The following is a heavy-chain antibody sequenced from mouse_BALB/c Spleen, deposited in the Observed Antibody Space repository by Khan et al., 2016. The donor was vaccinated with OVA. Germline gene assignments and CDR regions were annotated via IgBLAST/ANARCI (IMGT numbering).Heavy chain of an antibody. CDR2: ISPNSDGS. CDR1: GYTFTSYV. D-gene: IGHD1-1*01. V-gene: IGHV1S136*01. CDR3: WRSRFYYGSAYEGFAY. J-gene: IGHJ3*01. Sequence: EVQLQQSGPELVKPGASVKMSCKASGYTFTSYVMHWVKQKPRQGLEWIGYISPNSDGSKYNEKFRGKATLTSDKSSSTAYMELSSLTSEDSAVYYCWRSRFYYGSAYEGFAYWGQGTLVTVSA.